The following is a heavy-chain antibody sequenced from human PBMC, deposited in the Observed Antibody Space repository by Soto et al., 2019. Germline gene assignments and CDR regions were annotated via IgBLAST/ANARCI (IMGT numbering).Heavy chain of an antibody. CDR1: GGSISSGDYY. V-gene: IGHV4-30-4*01. J-gene: IGHJ4*02. CDR2: IYYSGRT. Sequence: SETLSLTCTVSGGSISSGDYYWSWIRQPPGKGLEWIGYIYYSGRTNYNPSLKSRVTISVDTSENQFSLKLSSVTAADTAVYYCARGRGVYIYAFYFDYWGQGTLVTVSS. D-gene: IGHD5-18*01. CDR3: ARGRGVYIYAFYFDY.